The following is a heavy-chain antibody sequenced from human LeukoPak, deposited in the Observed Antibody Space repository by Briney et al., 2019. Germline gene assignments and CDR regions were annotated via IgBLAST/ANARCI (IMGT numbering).Heavy chain of an antibody. Sequence: SETLSLTCTVSGGSISSYYWSWIRQPPGKGLEWIGYIYYSGSTNYNPSLKSRVTISVDTSKNEFSLKLSSVTAADTAIYYCARDNSVGDNAWWFDPWGQGTLVTVSS. J-gene: IGHJ5*02. CDR2: IYYSGST. CDR3: ARDNSVGDNAWWFDP. D-gene: IGHD1-26*01. CDR1: GGSISSYY. V-gene: IGHV4-59*01.